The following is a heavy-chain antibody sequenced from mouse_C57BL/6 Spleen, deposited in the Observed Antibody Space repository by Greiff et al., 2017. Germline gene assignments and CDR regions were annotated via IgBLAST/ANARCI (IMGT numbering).Heavy chain of an antibody. CDR2: IDPSDSET. D-gene: IGHD1-1*01. V-gene: IGHV1-52*01. CDR3: ARAYTTVVATDY. J-gene: IGHJ2*01. CDR1: GYTFTSYW. Sequence: QVQLQQPGAELVRPGSSVKLSCKASGYTFTSYWMHWVKQRPIPGLEWIGNIDPSDSETHYNQKFKDKATLTVDKSSSTAYMQLSSLTSEDSAVYYCARAYTTVVATDYWGQGTTLTVSS.